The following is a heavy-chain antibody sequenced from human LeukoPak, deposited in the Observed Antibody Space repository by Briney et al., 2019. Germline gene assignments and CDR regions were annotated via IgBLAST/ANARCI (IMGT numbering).Heavy chain of an antibody. J-gene: IGHJ4*02. CDR2: IYSGGST. Sequence: GGSLRLSCAASVFPVSINYMSWVRQAPGKGLEWVSVIYSGGSTYYADSVKGRFTISRDNSKNTLYLQMNSLRAEVTARYYRSRATPAGVYYFDYWGQGTLVTVSS. CDR3: SRATPAGVYYFDY. CDR1: VFPVSINY. V-gene: IGHV3-53*01. D-gene: IGHD2-8*01.